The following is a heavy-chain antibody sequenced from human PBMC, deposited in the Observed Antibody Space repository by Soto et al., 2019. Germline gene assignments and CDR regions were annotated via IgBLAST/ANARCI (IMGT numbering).Heavy chain of an antibody. D-gene: IGHD3-3*01. V-gene: IGHV4-31*03. CDR3: AMFWSGPNWFDP. J-gene: IGHJ5*02. CDR1: GGSINSGGYF. Sequence: QVQLQESGPGLVKPSQTLSLTCTVSGGSINSGGYFWSWIRQHPGKGLEWIGHIYFTGSTYYNPSLKSRVTKYFDTSNNQFSLKLSPVTAADTAVYYCAMFWSGPNWFDPWGQGTLVTVSS. CDR2: IYFTGST.